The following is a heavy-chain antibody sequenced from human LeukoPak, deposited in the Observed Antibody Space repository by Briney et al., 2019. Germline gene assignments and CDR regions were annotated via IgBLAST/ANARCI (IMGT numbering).Heavy chain of an antibody. CDR1: GFTFSSYW. V-gene: IGHV3-23*01. CDR3: ARRRLDAFDI. Sequence: PGGSLRLSCAASGFTFSSYWMRWVRQAPGKGLEWVSAISGSGGSTYYADSVKGRFTISRDNSKNTLYLQMNSLRAEDTAVYYCARRRLDAFDIWGQGTMVTVSS. CDR2: ISGSGGST. J-gene: IGHJ3*02.